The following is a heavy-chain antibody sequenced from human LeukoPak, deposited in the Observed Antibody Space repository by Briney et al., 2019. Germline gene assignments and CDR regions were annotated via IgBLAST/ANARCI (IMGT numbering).Heavy chain of an antibody. Sequence: SVKVSCKASGYTFTGNYMHWVRQAPGQGLEWMGWINPNSGGTNYAQKFQDGVTVTRDTSISTAYMELSRLRSDDTAVYYCARGYYDSSDYEYFQHWGQGTLVTVSS. CDR1: GYTFTGNY. V-gene: IGHV1-2*02. J-gene: IGHJ1*01. CDR3: ARGYYDSSDYEYFQH. D-gene: IGHD3-22*01. CDR2: INPNSGGT.